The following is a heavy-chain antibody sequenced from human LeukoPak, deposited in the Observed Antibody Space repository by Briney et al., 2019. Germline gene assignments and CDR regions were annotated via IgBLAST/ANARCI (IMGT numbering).Heavy chain of an antibody. Sequence: GGSLRLSCAASGFTLSGFAMTGVGRAPGKGLDWVSGISGSGDSTYSADSVKGRFTISRDNSKNTLYLQMNSLRAEDTAVYYCAKDLDDRNWGQGTLVTVSS. V-gene: IGHV3-23*01. CDR3: AKDLDDRN. J-gene: IGHJ4*02. D-gene: IGHD3-16*01. CDR2: ISGSGDST. CDR1: GFTLSGFA.